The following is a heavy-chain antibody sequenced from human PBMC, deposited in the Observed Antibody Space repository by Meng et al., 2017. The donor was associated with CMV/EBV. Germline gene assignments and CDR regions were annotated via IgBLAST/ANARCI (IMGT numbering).Heavy chain of an antibody. D-gene: IGHD5-24*01. J-gene: IGHJ3*02. Sequence: ASVKVSCMASGYSFSDYYMHWVRQAPGQGLEWMGWINPNSGGTNYAQKFQGRVTMTRDTSISTAYMELSRLSSDDTAVYYCARNWRDGHTLDPFNIWGQGTMVTVSS. CDR3: ARNWRDGHTLDPFNI. V-gene: IGHV1-2*02. CDR1: GYSFSDYY. CDR2: INPNSGGT.